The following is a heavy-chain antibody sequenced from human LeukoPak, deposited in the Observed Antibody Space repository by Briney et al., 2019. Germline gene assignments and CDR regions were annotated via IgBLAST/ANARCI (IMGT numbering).Heavy chain of an antibody. V-gene: IGHV3-74*01. Sequence: GGSLRLSCAASGFTFSSYWMHWVRQAPGKGLVWVSRINSDGSSTNYADSVKGRFTISRDNAKNTLYLQMNSLRAEDTAVYYCARGLRIVLMVYALGKGNWFDPWGQGTLVTVSS. CDR2: INSDGSST. CDR1: GFTFSSYW. D-gene: IGHD2-8*01. CDR3: ARGLRIVLMVYALGKGNWFDP. J-gene: IGHJ5*02.